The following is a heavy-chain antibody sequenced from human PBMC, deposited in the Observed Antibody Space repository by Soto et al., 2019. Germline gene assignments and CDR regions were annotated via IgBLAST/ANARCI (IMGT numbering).Heavy chain of an antibody. CDR2: VYYTGST. V-gene: IGHV4-59*01. D-gene: IGHD2-2*02. Sequence: PSETLSLTCSVSGGSISGSYWSWIRQSPGKGLEWLGYVYYTGSTNYSPSLRSRVSISVDTSKNEFSLRLSSVTAADTAVYYCARGWRRAVPAAIPSYFDYWGQGTLVTVSS. J-gene: IGHJ4*02. CDR3: ARGWRRAVPAAIPSYFDY. CDR1: GGSISGSY.